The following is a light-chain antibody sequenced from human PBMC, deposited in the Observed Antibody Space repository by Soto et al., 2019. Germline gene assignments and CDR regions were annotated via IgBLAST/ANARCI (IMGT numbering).Light chain of an antibody. CDR2: GNS. V-gene: IGLV1-40*01. Sequence: QCVLTLPPSVSGARGQRFTISCTGSISNIGAAYDVNWYQQLPGTAPRPLIYGNSNRPSGVPDRFSGSKSGTSASLAITGLQAEDEADYYCRSYDSSLSGYVFGTGTKVT. J-gene: IGLJ1*01. CDR1: ISNIGAAYD. CDR3: RSYDSSLSGYV.